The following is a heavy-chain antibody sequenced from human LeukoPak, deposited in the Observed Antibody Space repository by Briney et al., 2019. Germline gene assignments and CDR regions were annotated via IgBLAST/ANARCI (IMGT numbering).Heavy chain of an antibody. V-gene: IGHV3-23*01. CDR2: ISGSGGST. CDR3: AKTLSRDFWSGYTTRQYFQH. D-gene: IGHD3-3*01. Sequence: GGSLRLSCAASGFTFDDYAMHWVRQAPGKGLEWVSAISGSGGSTYYADSVKGRFTISRDNSKNTLYLQMNSLRAEDTAVYYCAKTLSRDFWSGYTTRQYFQHWGQGTLVTVSS. J-gene: IGHJ1*01. CDR1: GFTFDDYA.